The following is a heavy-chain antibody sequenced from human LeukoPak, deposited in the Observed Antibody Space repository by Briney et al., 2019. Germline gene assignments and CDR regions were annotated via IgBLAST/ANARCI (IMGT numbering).Heavy chain of an antibody. CDR1: GGPITSYY. J-gene: IGHJ4*02. CDR3: ARQAYLSGYFTLDY. CDR2: IHDSGSS. D-gene: IGHD3-3*01. V-gene: IGHV4-59*08. Sequence: SETLSLTCTVSGGPITSYYWHWIRQPPRKGLDWIGYIHDSGSSNYNPSPKSRVPISLDTSKNQFSLKLTSVTAADTAVYYCARQAYLSGYFTLDYWGQGSLVTVSS.